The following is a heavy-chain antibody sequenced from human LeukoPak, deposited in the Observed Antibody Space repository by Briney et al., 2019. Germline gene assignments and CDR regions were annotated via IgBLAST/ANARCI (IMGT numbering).Heavy chain of an antibody. CDR1: GFTFSDYY. J-gene: IGHJ4*02. Sequence: PGGSLRLSCAASGFTFSDYYMSWIRQAPGKGLEWVSAISGSGGSTYYADSVKGRFTISRDNSKSTLYLQMNSLRAEDTAVYYCAKEPLPYVVTEGNFDYWGQGTLVTVSS. V-gene: IGHV3-23*01. CDR3: AKEPLPYVVTEGNFDY. D-gene: IGHD2-21*02. CDR2: ISGSGGST.